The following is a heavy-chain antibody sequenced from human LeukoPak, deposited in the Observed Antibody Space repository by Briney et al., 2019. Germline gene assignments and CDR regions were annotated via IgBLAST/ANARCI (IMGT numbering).Heavy chain of an antibody. D-gene: IGHD3-9*01. CDR2: IKSKTDGGTT. CDR1: GFTFSNAW. Sequence: GGSLRLSCAASGFTFSNAWMSWVRQAPGKGLEWVGRIKSKTDGGTTDYAASVKGRFTISRDDSKNTLYLQMNSLKTEDTAVYYCTTVGLILTGYYSFDYWGQGTLVTVSS. V-gene: IGHV3-15*01. CDR3: TTVGLILTGYYSFDY. J-gene: IGHJ4*02.